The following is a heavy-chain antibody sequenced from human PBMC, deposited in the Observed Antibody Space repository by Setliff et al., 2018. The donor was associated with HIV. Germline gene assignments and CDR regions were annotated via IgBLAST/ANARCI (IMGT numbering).Heavy chain of an antibody. V-gene: IGHV4-61*02. CDR3: ARVGGKGYSNFLDS. Sequence: NPSETLSLTCTVSGGSISSGSYYWSWIRQPAGKGLEWIGRIYTSGSTNYNPSLKSRVAISVDTSKNRFSLNLTSVTAADTAIYFCARVGGKGYSNFLDSWGQGALVTVSS. CDR1: GGSISSGSYY. CDR2: IYTSGST. D-gene: IGHD4-4*01. J-gene: IGHJ4*02.